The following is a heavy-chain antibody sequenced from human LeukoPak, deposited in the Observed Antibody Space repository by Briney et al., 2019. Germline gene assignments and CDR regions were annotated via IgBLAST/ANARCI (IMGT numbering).Heavy chain of an antibody. D-gene: IGHD4-23*01. CDR1: GGSISSSNW. V-gene: IGHV4-4*02. Sequence: PSETLSLTCAVSGGSISSSNWWSWVRQPPGKGLEWIGEILHSGSTNYNPSLKSRVTISVDKSKNQFSLRLNSVTAADTAGYYCARSTVVTPPDYWGQGTLVTVSS. CDR3: ARSTVVTPPDY. J-gene: IGHJ4*02. CDR2: ILHSGST.